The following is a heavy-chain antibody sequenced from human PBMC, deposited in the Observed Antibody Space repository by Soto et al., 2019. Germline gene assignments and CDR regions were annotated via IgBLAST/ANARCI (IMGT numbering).Heavy chain of an antibody. V-gene: IGHV3-15*01. CDR3: TTETSPATLFDY. CDR2: IKSKTDGGTT. J-gene: IGHJ4*02. Sequence: GGSVRLSCAASGFTFSNAWMSWVRQAPGKGLEWVGRIKSKTDGGTTDYAAPVKGRFTISRDDSKNTLYLQMNSLKTEDTAVYYCTTETSPATLFDYWGQGTLVTVSS. D-gene: IGHD2-15*01. CDR1: GFTFSNAW.